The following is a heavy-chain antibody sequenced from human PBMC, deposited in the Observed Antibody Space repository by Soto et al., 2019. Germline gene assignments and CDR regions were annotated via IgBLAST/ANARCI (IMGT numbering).Heavy chain of an antibody. CDR2: ISYDGSNK. D-gene: IGHD2-21*02. J-gene: IGHJ6*02. CDR1: GFTFSSYG. Sequence: QVQLVESGGGVVQPGRSLRLSCAASGFTFSSYGMHWVRQAPGKGLEWVAVISYDGSNKYYADSVKGRFTISRDNSKXTXXXQXDSLRAEDTAVYYCAKDQNCGGDCSYPYYYYYGMDVWGQGTTVTVSS. V-gene: IGHV3-30*18. CDR3: AKDQNCGGDCSYPYYYYYGMDV.